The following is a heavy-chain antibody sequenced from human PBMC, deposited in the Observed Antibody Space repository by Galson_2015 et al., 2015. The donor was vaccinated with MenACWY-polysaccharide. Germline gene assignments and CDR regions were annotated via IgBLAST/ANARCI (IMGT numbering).Heavy chain of an antibody. Sequence: SLRLSCAASGFTFSTYWMNWVRQAPGKGLEWVSRIKSDGSRTNYADSVKGRFTISRDNAKNTLYLQMNSLRAEDTAFYYCARGYSAYDWGQGTLVTVSA. D-gene: IGHD5-12*01. V-gene: IGHV3-74*01. CDR2: IKSDGSRT. CDR3: ARGYSAYD. J-gene: IGHJ4*02. CDR1: GFTFSTYW.